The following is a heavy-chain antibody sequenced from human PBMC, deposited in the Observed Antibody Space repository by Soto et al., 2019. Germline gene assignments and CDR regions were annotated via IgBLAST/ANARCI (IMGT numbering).Heavy chain of an antibody. CDR2: YGGSGGST. J-gene: IGHJ6*03. Sequence: DVQLLESGGGLAQRGGSLRLSCAASGFSFSTYGMTWVRQAPGKGLEWVSYGGSGGSTYYADSVQGRFTISRDNSKNTVYLQMNSLRVEDTTVYYCLKFRGRAYHYYYMDVWGNGTTVTVSS. CDR3: LKFRGRAYHYYYMDV. D-gene: IGHD3-16*01. CDR1: GFSFSTYG. V-gene: IGHV3-23*01.